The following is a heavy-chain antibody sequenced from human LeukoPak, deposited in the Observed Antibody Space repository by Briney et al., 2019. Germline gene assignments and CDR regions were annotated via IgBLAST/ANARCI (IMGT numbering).Heavy chain of an antibody. V-gene: IGHV1-2*02. CDR3: ATLRDLGELSPYDY. Sequence: ASVKVSCKASGYTFTGYYMHWVRQAPGQGLEWMGWINPNSGGTNYAQKFQGRVTMTRDTSISTAYMELSRLRSDDTAVYYCATLRDLGELSPYDYWGQGTLVTVSP. CDR2: INPNSGGT. CDR1: GYTFTGYY. D-gene: IGHD3-16*02. J-gene: IGHJ4*02.